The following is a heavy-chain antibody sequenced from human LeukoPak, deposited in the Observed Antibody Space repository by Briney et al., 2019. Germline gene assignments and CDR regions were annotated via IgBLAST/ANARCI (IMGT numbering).Heavy chain of an antibody. D-gene: IGHD3-3*01. CDR3: ARIPQRITIFGVVRYYYYMDV. Sequence: SETLSLTCTVSGGSISSSSYYWGWIRQPPGKGLEWIGSIYYSGSTYYNPSLKSRVTISVDTSKNQFSLKLSSVTAADTAVYYCARIPQRITIFGVVRYYYYMDVWGKGTTVTVSS. J-gene: IGHJ6*03. CDR2: IYYSGST. CDR1: GGSISSSSYY. V-gene: IGHV4-39*01.